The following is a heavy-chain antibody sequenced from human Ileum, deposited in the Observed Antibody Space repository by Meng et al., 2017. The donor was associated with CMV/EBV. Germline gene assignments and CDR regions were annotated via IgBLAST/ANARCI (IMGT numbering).Heavy chain of an antibody. CDR2: IYYIGNT. Sequence: SETLSLTCTVSGGSISNSYWSWIRQPPGKGLEWIGYIYYIGNTNYNPSLKSRVTISIDRSKNQFSLKLSSVTAADTAVYYCAKEGCGGDNCYNWFDPWGQGTLVTVSS. D-gene: IGHD2-21*01. J-gene: IGHJ5*02. CDR3: AKEGCGGDNCYNWFDP. V-gene: IGHV4-59*01. CDR1: GGSISNSY.